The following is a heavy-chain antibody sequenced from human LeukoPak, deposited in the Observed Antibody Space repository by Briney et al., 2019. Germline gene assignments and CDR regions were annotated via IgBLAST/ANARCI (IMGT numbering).Heavy chain of an antibody. D-gene: IGHD3-10*01. V-gene: IGHV3-66*01. Sequence: GGSLRPSCAASGFTVSSNYMSWVRQAPGKGLEWVSVIYSGGSTYYADSVKGRFTISRDNSKNTLYLQMNSLRAEDTAVYYCATHELKDAFDIWGQGTMVTVSS. CDR3: ATHELKDAFDI. J-gene: IGHJ3*02. CDR2: IYSGGST. CDR1: GFTVSSNY.